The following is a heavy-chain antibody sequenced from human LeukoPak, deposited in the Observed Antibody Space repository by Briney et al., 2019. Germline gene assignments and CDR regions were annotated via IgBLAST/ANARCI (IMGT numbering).Heavy chain of an antibody. V-gene: IGHV3-23*01. CDR3: AKDSSSYYYGSGSYYNGYDY. CDR2: ISGSGGST. Sequence: GGSLRLSCAASGFTFSSYAMSWVRQAPGKGLEWVSAISGSGGSTYYADSVKGRFTISRDNSKNTLYLQMNSLRAEDTAVYYCAKDSSSYYYGSGSYYNGYDYWGQGTLVTVSS. D-gene: IGHD3-10*01. CDR1: GFTFSSYA. J-gene: IGHJ4*02.